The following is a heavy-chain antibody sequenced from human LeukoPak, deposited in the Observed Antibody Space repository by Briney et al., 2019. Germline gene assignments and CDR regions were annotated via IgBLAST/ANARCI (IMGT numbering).Heavy chain of an antibody. CDR3: AGAPLGRFGEYAEFDP. Sequence: GGSLRLSCAASGFTFSSYSMNWVRQAPGKGLEWVSSISSSSSYIYYADSVKGRFTISRDNAKNSLYLQMNSLRAEDTAVYYCAGAPLGRFGEYAEFDPWGQGTLVTVSS. CDR1: GFTFSSYS. D-gene: IGHD3-10*01. V-gene: IGHV3-21*01. J-gene: IGHJ5*02. CDR2: ISSSSSYI.